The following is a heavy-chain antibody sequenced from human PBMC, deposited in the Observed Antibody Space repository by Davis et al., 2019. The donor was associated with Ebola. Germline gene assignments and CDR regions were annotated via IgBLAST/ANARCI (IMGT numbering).Heavy chain of an antibody. CDR3: TSASGSYDY. V-gene: IGHV3-73*01. D-gene: IGHD1-26*01. CDR1: GFTFSSYA. J-gene: IGHJ4*02. Sequence: GESLKISCAASGFTFSSYAMSWVRQASGKGLEWVGRIRSKANSYATAYAASVKGRFTISRDDSKNTAYLQMNSLKTEDTAVYYCTSASGSYDYWGQGTLVTVSS. CDR2: IRSKANSYAT.